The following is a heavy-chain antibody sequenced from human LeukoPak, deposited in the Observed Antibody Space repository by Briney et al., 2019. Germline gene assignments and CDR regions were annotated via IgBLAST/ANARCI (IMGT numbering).Heavy chain of an antibody. V-gene: IGHV4-61*02. CDR2: IYTSGST. Sequence: SETLSLTCTVSGGSISSGSYYWSWIRQLAGKGLEWIGRIYTSGSTNYNPSLKSRVTISVDTSKNQFSLKLSSVTAADTAVYYCAALPVVVPAAMPAYYYYMDVWGKGTTVTISS. D-gene: IGHD2-2*01. CDR1: GGSISSGSYY. CDR3: AALPVVVPAAMPAYYYYMDV. J-gene: IGHJ6*03.